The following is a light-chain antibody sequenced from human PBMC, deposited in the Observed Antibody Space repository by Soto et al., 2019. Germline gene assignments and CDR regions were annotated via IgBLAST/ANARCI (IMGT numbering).Light chain of an antibody. CDR3: QQRSNWPRT. CDR2: DVS. CDR1: QNISSY. V-gene: IGKV3-11*01. J-gene: IGKJ1*01. Sequence: EIVLTQSPGTLSLSPEIRSTLSCRASQNISSYLIWYQRKPGQAPKLLIYDVSNSATGIPARFRGSGSGTDFTLTISSLEPEDFAVYYCQQRSNWPRTFGQGTKVDIK.